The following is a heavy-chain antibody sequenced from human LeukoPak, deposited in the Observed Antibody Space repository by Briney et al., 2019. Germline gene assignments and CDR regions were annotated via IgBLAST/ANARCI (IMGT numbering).Heavy chain of an antibody. J-gene: IGHJ4*02. CDR3: VKEIKYVGATYLHS. CDR1: GFTFSSST. Sequence: GGSLRLSCTASGFTFSSSTMSWVRQAPGKRPEWVSGILNNDIGGNAYYADAVKGRFTISRDDSKSTLYLEMNSLRAEDTAMYYCVKEIKYVGATYLHSWGQGTLVTVSS. D-gene: IGHD1-26*01. CDR2: ILNNDIGGNA. V-gene: IGHV3-23*01.